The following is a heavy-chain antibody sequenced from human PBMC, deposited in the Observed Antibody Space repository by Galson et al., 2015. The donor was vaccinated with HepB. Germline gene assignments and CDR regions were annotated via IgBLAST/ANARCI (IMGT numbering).Heavy chain of an antibody. V-gene: IGHV1-24*01. Sequence: SVKVSCKVSGYTLTELSMHWVRQAPGKGLEWVGGFDPEDGETIYAQKFQGRVTMTEDTSTDTAYMELSSLRSEDPAVFYCATERLISGNFQTFDYWGQGTLVTVSS. D-gene: IGHD1-26*01. CDR1: GYTLTELS. CDR2: FDPEDGET. CDR3: ATERLISGNFQTFDY. J-gene: IGHJ4*02.